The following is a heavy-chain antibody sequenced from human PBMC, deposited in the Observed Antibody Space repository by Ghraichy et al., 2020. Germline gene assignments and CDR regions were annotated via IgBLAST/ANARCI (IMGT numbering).Heavy chain of an antibody. D-gene: IGHD2-15*01. CDR1: GFTFGDYA. V-gene: IGHV3-49*03. CDR3: TRVPIVVVVAAPPRGFDI. J-gene: IGHJ3*02. CDR2: IRSKAYGGTT. Sequence: GGSLRLSCTASGFTFGDYAMSWFRQAPGKGLEWVGFIRSKAYGGTTEYAASVKGRFTISRDDSKSIAYLQMNSLKTEDTAVYYCTRVPIVVVVAAPPRGFDIWGQGTMVTVSS.